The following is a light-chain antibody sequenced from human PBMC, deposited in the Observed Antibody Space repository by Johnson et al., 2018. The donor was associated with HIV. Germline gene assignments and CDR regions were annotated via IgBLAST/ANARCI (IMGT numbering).Light chain of an antibody. CDR1: SSNIGNNF. Sequence: HSVLTQPPSVSAAPGQKVTISCSGSSSNIGNNFVSWYQQLPGTAPKLLIYENNKRPSGIPARFSGSKSGTSATLGINGLQTGDEADYYCGTWDSSLRAGGSSFGTGTNVTVL. CDR3: GTWDSSLRAGGSS. J-gene: IGLJ1*01. CDR2: ENN. V-gene: IGLV1-51*02.